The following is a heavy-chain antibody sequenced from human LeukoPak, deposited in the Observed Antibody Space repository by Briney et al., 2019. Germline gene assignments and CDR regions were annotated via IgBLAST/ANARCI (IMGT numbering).Heavy chain of an antibody. CDR2: ISTSSTYI. J-gene: IGHJ4*02. CDR1: GFTLSTYT. D-gene: IGHD1-1*01. CDR3: ARDWNGGFDY. Sequence: GGSLRLSCAASGFTLSTYTMNWVRQAPGKGLEWVSSISTSSTYIYYADSVKGRFTISRDNAKNSLYLQMNSLRADDTAVYYCARDWNGGFDYWGQGTLVTVSS. V-gene: IGHV3-21*04.